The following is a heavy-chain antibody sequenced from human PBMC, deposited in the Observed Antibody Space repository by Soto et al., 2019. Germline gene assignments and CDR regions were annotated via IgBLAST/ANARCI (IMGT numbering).Heavy chain of an antibody. CDR1: GFTFSSYA. D-gene: IGHD3-3*01. Sequence: GGSLRLSCAASGFTFSSYAMSWVRQAPGKGLEWVSAISGSGGTTHYANSVKGRFTISRDNSKNMLYLQMNSLRAEDTAVYYCARGNFWSGYGYYYYYGMDVWGQGTTVTVSS. J-gene: IGHJ6*02. V-gene: IGHV3-23*01. CDR2: ISGSGGTT. CDR3: ARGNFWSGYGYYYYYGMDV.